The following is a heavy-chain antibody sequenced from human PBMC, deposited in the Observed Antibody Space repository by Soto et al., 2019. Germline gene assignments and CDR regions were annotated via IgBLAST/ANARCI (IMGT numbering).Heavy chain of an antibody. V-gene: IGHV3-23*01. CDR1: GFTFSSYA. CDR2: VSIGGST. J-gene: IGHJ4*02. Sequence: DVQLLESGGGLVQPEGSLRLSCAASGFTFSSYAMGWVRQGPGKGLEWVAVVSIGGSTHYADSVRGRFTIYRDNSKNTLSLQMNSLTAEDTAVYFCAKRRGAGGHFDYWGQGALVTVS. CDR3: AKRRGAGGHFDY. D-gene: IGHD2-15*01.